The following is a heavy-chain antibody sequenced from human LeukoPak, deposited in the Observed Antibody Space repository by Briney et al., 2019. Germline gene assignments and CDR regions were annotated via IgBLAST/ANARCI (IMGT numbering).Heavy chain of an antibody. D-gene: IGHD2-15*01. Sequence: SETLSLTCAVYGGSFSGYHWSWIRQPPGKGLEWIGEINQSGSTNYNPSLKSRVTISVDTSKNQFSLKLSSVTAADTAVYYCARESGGGSPEGGWFDPWGQGTLVTVSS. J-gene: IGHJ5*02. V-gene: IGHV4-34*01. CDR3: ARESGGGSPEGGWFDP. CDR2: INQSGST. CDR1: GGSFSGYH.